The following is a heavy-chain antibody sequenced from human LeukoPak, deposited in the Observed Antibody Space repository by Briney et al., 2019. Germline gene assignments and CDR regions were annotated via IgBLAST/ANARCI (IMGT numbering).Heavy chain of an antibody. Sequence: GGSLRLSCAASGFNFFTYGMHWVRQAPGKGLEWVAVIWYDGSNKYYADSVKGRFTISRDNSKSTLSLQMNSLRAEDTAVYYCLGYCSGGSCYSGGYWGQGTLVTVSS. V-gene: IGHV3-33*01. J-gene: IGHJ4*02. D-gene: IGHD2-15*01. CDR3: LGYCSGGSCYSGGY. CDR1: GFNFFTYG. CDR2: IWYDGSNK.